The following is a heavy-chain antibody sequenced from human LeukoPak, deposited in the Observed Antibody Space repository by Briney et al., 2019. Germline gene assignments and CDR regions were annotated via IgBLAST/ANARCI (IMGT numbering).Heavy chain of an antibody. V-gene: IGHV4-34*01. CDR2: INHSGST. CDR3: ARSVVRGVIIRRSYYYYMDV. CDR1: GGSFSGYY. D-gene: IGHD3-10*01. J-gene: IGHJ6*03. Sequence: RSSETLSLTCAVYGGSFSGYYWSWIRQPPGKGLEWIGEINHSGSTNYNPSLKSRVTISVDTSKNQFSLKLSSVTAADTAVYYCARSVVRGVIIRRSYYYYMDVWGKGTTVTISS.